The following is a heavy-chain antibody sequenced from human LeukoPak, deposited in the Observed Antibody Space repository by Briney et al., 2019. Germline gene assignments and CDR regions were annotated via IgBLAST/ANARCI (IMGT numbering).Heavy chain of an antibody. D-gene: IGHD6-19*01. CDR1: GFTFDDYA. Sequence: PGGSLRLSCAASGFTFDDYAMHWVRHAPGKGLEWVSGISWNSGSIGYADSVKGRFTISRDNAKNSLYLQMNSLRAEDTALYYCAKDSIAVAEYYFDYWGQGTLVTVSS. J-gene: IGHJ4*02. CDR3: AKDSIAVAEYYFDY. CDR2: ISWNSGSI. V-gene: IGHV3-9*01.